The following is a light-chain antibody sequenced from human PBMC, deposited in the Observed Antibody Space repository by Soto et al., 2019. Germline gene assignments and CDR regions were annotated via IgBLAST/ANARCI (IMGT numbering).Light chain of an antibody. J-gene: IGKJ1*01. CDR1: QSVSSN. CDR3: QQYSHWPQT. Sequence: EIVMTQSPATLSVSPGERVTLSCRASQSVSSNLAWYQQKPGQAPRLLIYGASTRATGIPARFGGSGSGTEFTLTISSLQSEDFAVYYCQQYSHWPQTFDQGTKVEIK. CDR2: GAS. V-gene: IGKV3-15*01.